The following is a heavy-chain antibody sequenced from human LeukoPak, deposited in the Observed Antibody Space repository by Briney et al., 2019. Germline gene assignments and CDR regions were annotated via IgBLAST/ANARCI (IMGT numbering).Heavy chain of an antibody. CDR1: GFTFSSYW. CDR2: INSDGSST. V-gene: IGHV3-74*01. J-gene: IGHJ3*02. Sequence: GGSLRLSCAASGFTFSSYWMHWVRQAPGKGLVWVSRINSDGSSTSYADSVRGRFTISRDNSENTLYLQMNSLRPEDTAVYYCASSNLDAFDIWGQGTMVTVSS. CDR3: ASSNLDAFDI. D-gene: IGHD2-8*01.